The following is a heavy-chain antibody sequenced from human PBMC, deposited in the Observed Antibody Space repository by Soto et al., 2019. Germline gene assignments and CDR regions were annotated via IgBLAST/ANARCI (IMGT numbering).Heavy chain of an antibody. CDR3: ARDPITIPYRDYYYYGMYG. Sequence: ASVKVSCKASGYTFTSYDIIWVRQATGQGLEWMGWMNPSTGNTDSAEKFQGRLTMTRNTSISTVYMELSSLSFEDTAVYYCARDPITIPYRDYYYYGMYGWGQGTTVPVS. V-gene: IGHV1-8*01. J-gene: IGHJ6*02. CDR2: MNPSTGNT. CDR1: GYTFTSYD. D-gene: IGHD2-21*01.